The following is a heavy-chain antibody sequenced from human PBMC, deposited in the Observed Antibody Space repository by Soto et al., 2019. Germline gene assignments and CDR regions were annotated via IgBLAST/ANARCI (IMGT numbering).Heavy chain of an antibody. J-gene: IGHJ4*02. CDR3: ARMGQYYDILTDYWSGCYFDY. CDR2: IDWDDDK. Sequence: SGPTLVNPTQTLTLTCTFSGFSLSTSGMCVSWIRQPPGKALEWLALIDWDDDKYYSTSLKTRLTISKDTSKNQVVLTMTNMDPVDTATYYCARMGQYYDILTDYWSGCYFDYWGQGTLVTVSS. D-gene: IGHD3-9*01. CDR1: GFSLSTSGMC. V-gene: IGHV2-70*01.